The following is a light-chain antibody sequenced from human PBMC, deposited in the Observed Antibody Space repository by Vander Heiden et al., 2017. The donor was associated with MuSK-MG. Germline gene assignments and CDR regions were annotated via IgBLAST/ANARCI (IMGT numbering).Light chain of an antibody. CDR3: SSDTSSSTGV. Sequence: QTALTQPASVSGSPGQSITISCTGTSSDVGGYNYVSWYQQHPGKAPKLMIYDVSNRPSGVSNRFSGSKSGNTASLTISGLQAEDEADYYCSSDTSSSTGVFGGGTKLTVL. CDR2: DVS. V-gene: IGLV2-14*01. J-gene: IGLJ3*02. CDR1: SSDVGGYNY.